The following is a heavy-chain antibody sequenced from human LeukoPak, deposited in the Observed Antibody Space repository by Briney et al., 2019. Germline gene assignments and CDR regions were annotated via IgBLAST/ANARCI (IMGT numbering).Heavy chain of an antibody. V-gene: IGHV4-34*01. Sequence: SETLSLTCAVYGGSFSGYYWSWIRQPPGKGLEWIGEINHSGSTNYNPSLKSRVTISVDTSKNQFSLKLSSVTAADTAVYYCARVRIQLWGSTPHFDYWGQGTLVTVSS. J-gene: IGHJ4*02. CDR1: GGSFSGYY. CDR2: INHSGST. D-gene: IGHD5-18*01. CDR3: ARVRIQLWGSTPHFDY.